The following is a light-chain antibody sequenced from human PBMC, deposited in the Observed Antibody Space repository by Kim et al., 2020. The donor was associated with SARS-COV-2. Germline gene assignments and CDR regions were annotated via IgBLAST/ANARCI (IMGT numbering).Light chain of an antibody. V-gene: IGKV1-8*01. CDR1: QAISSY. J-gene: IGKJ1*01. CDR2: APS. Sequence: AIQITQSPSSLSASIGDRLTITCRASQAISSYLAWYQQKSGKAPKLLIYAPSTLQSGVPSRFSGSGSGTDFTLTISCLQSEDFATYYCQQYYDYPRTFGQGTKVDIK. CDR3: QQYYDYPRT.